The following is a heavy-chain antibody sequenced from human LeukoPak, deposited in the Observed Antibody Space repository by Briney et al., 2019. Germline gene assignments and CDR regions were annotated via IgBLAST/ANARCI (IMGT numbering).Heavy chain of an antibody. J-gene: IGHJ4*02. Sequence: GESLKISCKGSGYSFTSYWIGWVRQMPGKGLEWMGIIHPGDSDTRYSPSFQGQVTISADKSISTAYLQWSSLKASDTAMYYCARQYYYDSSGSSYYFDYWGQGTLVTVSS. D-gene: IGHD3-22*01. CDR2: IHPGDSDT. V-gene: IGHV5-51*01. CDR3: ARQYYYDSSGSSYYFDY. CDR1: GYSFTSYW.